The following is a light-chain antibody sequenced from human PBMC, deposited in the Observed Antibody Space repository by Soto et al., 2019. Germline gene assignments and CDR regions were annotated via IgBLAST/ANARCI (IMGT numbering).Light chain of an antibody. CDR2: EVS. CDR1: SSDVGGYNY. J-gene: IGLJ2*01. V-gene: IGLV2-8*01. CDR3: KSYAGSNTVV. Sequence: QSVLTQPPSASGSPGQSVTISCPGTSSDVGGYNYVSWYQQHPGKAPKLMIYEVSQRPSGVPVRFSGAKSDNTASLPVSGLQAEDEADYYCKSYAGSNTVVFGGGTKLTV.